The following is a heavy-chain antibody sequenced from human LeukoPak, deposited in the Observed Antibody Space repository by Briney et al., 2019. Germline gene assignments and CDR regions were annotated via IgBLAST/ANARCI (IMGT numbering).Heavy chain of an antibody. D-gene: IGHD4-23*01. Sequence: SETLSLTCTVSGGSIGSYYWSWIRQPPGKGLEWIGYIYHSGSTDYNPSLKSRVTISVDTSKSQFSLKLTSVTAADTAVYYCATLTTVVTAYYFDYWGQGTLVTVSS. V-gene: IGHV4-4*09. CDR1: GGSIGSYY. CDR3: ATLTTVVTAYYFDY. J-gene: IGHJ4*02. CDR2: IYHSGST.